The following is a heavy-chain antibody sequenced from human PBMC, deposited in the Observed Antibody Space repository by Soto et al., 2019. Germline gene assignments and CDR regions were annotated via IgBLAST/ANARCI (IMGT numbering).Heavy chain of an antibody. CDR2: ISSTGKNI. J-gene: IGHJ4*02. CDR1: GFTFIDYY. V-gene: IGHV3-11*01. D-gene: IGHD4-17*01. CDR3: GRAHGAGSY. Sequence: QVRLVESGGDLVKPGEYLRLSCVASGFTFIDYYMNWVRQGPGKGLEWVSYISSTGKNIYDSDSVKGRFIVSRDNAKNSLFLQMNSLSVDDTAIYYCGRAHGAGSYWGRGTRVTVSS.